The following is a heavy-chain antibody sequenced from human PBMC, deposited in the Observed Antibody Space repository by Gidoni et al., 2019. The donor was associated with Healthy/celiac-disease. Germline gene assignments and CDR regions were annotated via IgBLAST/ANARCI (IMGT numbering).Heavy chain of an antibody. CDR3: ARVSRYYGSGSYFGYYGMDV. CDR2: IWYDGSNK. CDR1: GFPLHSSG. D-gene: IGHD3-10*01. J-gene: IGHJ6*02. Sequence: QVQLVESGGGVVRPGSTLSLSCAASGFPLHSSGMNWVRQAPGKGLEWVAVIWYDGSNKYYADSVKGRFTISRDNSKNTLYLQMNSLRAEDTAVYYCARVSRYYGSGSYFGYYGMDVWGQGTTVTVSS. V-gene: IGHV3-33*01.